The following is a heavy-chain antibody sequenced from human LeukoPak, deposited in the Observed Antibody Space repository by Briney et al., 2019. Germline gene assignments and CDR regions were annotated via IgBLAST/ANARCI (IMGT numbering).Heavy chain of an antibody. Sequence: SETLSLTCTVSGGFINSYYWSWIRQPPGKGLEWIGYVYYSGTTSYNPSLKSRVTISVDTSKNQFSLRLTSVTAADTAVYYCARGGSAWEYWGQGNLVTVSS. D-gene: IGHD6-25*01. CDR1: GGFINSYY. J-gene: IGHJ4*02. CDR3: ARGGSAWEY. V-gene: IGHV4-59*01. CDR2: VYYSGTT.